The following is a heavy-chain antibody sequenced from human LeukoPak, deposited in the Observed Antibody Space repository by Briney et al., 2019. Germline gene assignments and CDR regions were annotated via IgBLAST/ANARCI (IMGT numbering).Heavy chain of an antibody. CDR2: ISTTGGYT. CDR3: AKKPATIKFPFDI. J-gene: IGHJ4*02. V-gene: IGHV3-23*01. D-gene: IGHD5-12*01. Sequence: GGSLRLSCVGSGFSFSTYDMGWVRQTPGKGLEWVSAISTTGGYTEDADSVKGRFTISRHNSQNTLFLQMHSLRAEDTAVYYCAKKPATIKFPFDIWGQGTLVTVSP. CDR1: GFSFSTYD.